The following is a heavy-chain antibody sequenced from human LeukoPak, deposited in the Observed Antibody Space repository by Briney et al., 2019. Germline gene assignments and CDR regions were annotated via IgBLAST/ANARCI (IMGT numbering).Heavy chain of an antibody. J-gene: IGHJ6*04. D-gene: IGHD3-9*01. CDR1: GFPFSSYA. Sequence: GGSLPLSCAASGFPFSSYAMHWVRQAPGKGLEWVAVISYDGSNKYYADSVKGRFTISRDNSKNTLYLQMNSLRAEDTAVYYCARGDDILTGAPYYYYGMDVWGKGTTVTVSS. CDR3: ARGDDILTGAPYYYYGMDV. V-gene: IGHV3-30*04. CDR2: ISYDGSNK.